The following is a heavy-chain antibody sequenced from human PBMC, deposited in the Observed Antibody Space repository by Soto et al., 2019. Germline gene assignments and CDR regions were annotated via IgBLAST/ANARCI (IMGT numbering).Heavy chain of an antibody. J-gene: IGHJ6*04. V-gene: IGHV1-2*02. Sequence: ASVRVSCQTSGYSFTGYSVHWVLRAPGHGPEWMGWINPKSGGTKYAQKFQGRVTMTRDTSISTVFTELSSLRSEDTAVYYCARGKRITIFGVVIRPSYYRMALCGKGHSVTVSS. CDR3: ARGKRITIFGVVIRPSYYRMAL. CDR1: GYSFTGYS. D-gene: IGHD3-3*01. CDR2: INPKSGGT.